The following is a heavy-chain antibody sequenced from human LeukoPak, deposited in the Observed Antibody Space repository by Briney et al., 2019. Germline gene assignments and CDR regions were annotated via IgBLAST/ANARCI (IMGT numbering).Heavy chain of an antibody. D-gene: IGHD5-12*01. CDR2: ISGSGGST. J-gene: IGHJ6*03. V-gene: IGHV3-23*01. Sequence: GGSLRLSCAASGFAVSSNYMSWVRQAPGKGLEWVSAISGSGGSTYYADSVKGRFTISRDNSKNTLYLQMNSLRAEDTAVYYCAKEGGGERSGYDSYSGGYYYYYMGVWGKGTTVTISS. CDR1: GFAVSSNY. CDR3: AKEGGGERSGYDSYSGGYYYYYMGV.